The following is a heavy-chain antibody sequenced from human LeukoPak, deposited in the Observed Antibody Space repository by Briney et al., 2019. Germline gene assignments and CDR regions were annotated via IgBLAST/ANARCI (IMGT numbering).Heavy chain of an antibody. Sequence: GGSLRLSCTASGFTVSNNYMSWVRQAPGKGLEWASISYSDTNTNYADSVKGRFTISRDTSQNTLSLQMNSLRAEDTAVYYCVRKNRDFNAAFDIWGQGTVVTVSA. V-gene: IGHV3-53*01. CDR2: SYSDTNT. J-gene: IGHJ3*02. D-gene: IGHD1-14*01. CDR1: GFTVSNNY. CDR3: VRKNRDFNAAFDI.